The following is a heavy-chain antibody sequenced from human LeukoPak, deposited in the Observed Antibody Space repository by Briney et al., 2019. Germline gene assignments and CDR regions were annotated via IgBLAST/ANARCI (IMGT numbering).Heavy chain of an antibody. CDR2: ISYDGSNK. CDR1: GFTFSSYA. D-gene: IGHD3-16*02. CDR3: AAGGSYRYPLDY. V-gene: IGHV3-30-3*01. J-gene: IGHJ4*02. Sequence: PGGSLRLSCAASGFTFSSYAMHWVRQAPGKGLEWVAVISYDGSNKYYADSVKGRFTISRDNSKNTLYLQMNSLRAEDTAVYYCAAGGSYRYPLDYWGQGTLVTVSS.